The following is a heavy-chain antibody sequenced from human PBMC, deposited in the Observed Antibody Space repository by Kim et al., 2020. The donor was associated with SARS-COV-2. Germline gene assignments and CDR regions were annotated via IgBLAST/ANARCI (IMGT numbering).Heavy chain of an antibody. V-gene: IGHV6-1*01. Sequence: VKSQITINPDTSKNQFSLQLNSVTPEDTAVYYCARVYGSGSYYNENAFDIWGQGTMVTVSS. CDR3: ARVYGSGSYYNENAFDI. J-gene: IGHJ3*02. D-gene: IGHD3-10*01.